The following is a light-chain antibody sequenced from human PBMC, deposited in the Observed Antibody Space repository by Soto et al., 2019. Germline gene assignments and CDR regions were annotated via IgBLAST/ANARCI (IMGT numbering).Light chain of an antibody. V-gene: IGLV1-44*01. Sequence: QSVLTQPPSASGTPGQRVTISCSGSSSNIGSNSVSWYQQLPGTAPRLLIYTTNQRPSGVPDRFSGSKSGASASLAISGLQSEDEADYYCAAWDDSLNAYVFGPGTKLTVL. CDR3: AAWDDSLNAYV. J-gene: IGLJ1*01. CDR1: SSNIGSNS. CDR2: TTN.